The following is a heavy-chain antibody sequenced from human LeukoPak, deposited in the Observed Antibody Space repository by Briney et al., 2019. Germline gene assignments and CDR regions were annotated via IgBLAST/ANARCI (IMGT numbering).Heavy chain of an antibody. V-gene: IGHV2-5*01. CDR3: AHGYELWFGENKSWYFDL. Sequence: SGPTLVNPTQTLTLTCTFSGFSLSTSGVGVGWIRQPPGKALEWLALIYWNDDKRYSPSLKSRLTITKDTSKNQVVLTMTNMDPVDTATYYCAHGYELWFGENKSWYFDLWGRGTLVTVSS. CDR1: GFSLSTSGVG. CDR2: IYWNDDK. D-gene: IGHD3-10*01. J-gene: IGHJ2*01.